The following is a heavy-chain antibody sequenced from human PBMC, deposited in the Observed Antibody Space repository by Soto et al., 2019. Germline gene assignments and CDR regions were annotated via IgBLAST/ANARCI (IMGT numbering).Heavy chain of an antibody. J-gene: IGHJ6*02. CDR1: GYGFTTHG. Sequence: GASVKVSCKASGYGFTTHGISWVRRAPGHGLELMGWLCAYNGDTLYVQRFRGRLTMTTDTSTSTPYMELRSLTSDDTAVYYCAGDPPLSGILRGTPLMEVSSRGTTVPVSS. D-gene: IGHD4-17*01. CDR3: AGDPPLSGILRGTPLMEV. CDR2: LCAYNGDT. V-gene: IGHV1-18*04.